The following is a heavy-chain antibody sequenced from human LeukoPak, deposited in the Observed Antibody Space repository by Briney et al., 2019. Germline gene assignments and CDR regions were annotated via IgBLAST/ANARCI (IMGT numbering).Heavy chain of an antibody. V-gene: IGHV4-4*09. J-gene: IGHJ6*03. D-gene: IGHD5-24*01. CDR3: ARQSRDGYNYYYYYMDV. CDR2: IYTSGSA. CDR1: GGSIRTYY. Sequence: KPSETLCLTCTVSGGSIRTYYWSWIRQPPGKGLEWIGYIYTSGSANYNPSLKSRVTISVDTSKNQFSLKVTSVTATDTAVYYCARQSRDGYNYYYYYMDVWGKGTTVTVSS.